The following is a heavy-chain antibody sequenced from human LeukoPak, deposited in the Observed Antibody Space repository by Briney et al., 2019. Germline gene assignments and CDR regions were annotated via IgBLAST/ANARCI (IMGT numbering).Heavy chain of an antibody. Sequence: GGSLRLSCAASGFTLSTYAMHWVRQAPGKGLEWVAVISYDGSNKYYADSVKGRFSISRDNSKNKLYRQMNSLRAEDTAVYYCASLWELLNAFDIWGQGTMVTVSS. CDR1: GFTLSTYA. CDR2: ISYDGSNK. J-gene: IGHJ3*02. CDR3: ASLWELLNAFDI. D-gene: IGHD1-26*01. V-gene: IGHV3-30-3*01.